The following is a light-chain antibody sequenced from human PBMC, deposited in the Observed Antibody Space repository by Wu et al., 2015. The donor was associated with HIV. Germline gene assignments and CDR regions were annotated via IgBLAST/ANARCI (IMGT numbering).Light chain of an antibody. CDR1: QSVGIF. CDR2: GAF. V-gene: IGKV3-11*01. Sequence: EIVMTQSPATLSVSPGERATLSCRASQSVGIFLAWYQQRAGQAPNLLIYGAFNRATGIPARFSGSGSGTDFTLTISSLEPEDFAVYYCQQRSMWPVTFGQGTRLE. CDR3: QQRSMWPVT. J-gene: IGKJ5*01.